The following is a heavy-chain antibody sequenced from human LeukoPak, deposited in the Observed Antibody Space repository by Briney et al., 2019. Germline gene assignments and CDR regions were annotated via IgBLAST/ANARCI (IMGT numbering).Heavy chain of an antibody. V-gene: IGHV4-30-4*08. J-gene: IGHJ4*02. CDR2: ISYTGNT. CDR1: GDSISRAVYY. Sequence: PSETLSLTCNVSGDSISRAVYYWSSIRQHPGNGLEWIGCISYTGNTYYSPSLKSHLSIFVDTAKNQFSLTLSSVTAADTAVYYCARGLRYFDWYIDYWGQGTLVTVSS. CDR3: ARGLRYFDWYIDY. D-gene: IGHD3-9*01.